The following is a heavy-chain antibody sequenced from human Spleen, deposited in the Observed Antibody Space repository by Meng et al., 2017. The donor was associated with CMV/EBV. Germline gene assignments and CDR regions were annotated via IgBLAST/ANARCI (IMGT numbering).Heavy chain of an antibody. Sequence: FTFSSYSMNWGRQAPGKGLEWVSSISSSSSYIYYADSVKGRFTISRDNAKNSLYLQMNSLRAEDTAVYYCARDGQGFGELLGWFDPWGQGTLVTVSS. CDR1: FTFSSYS. CDR2: ISSSSSYI. CDR3: ARDGQGFGELLGWFDP. V-gene: IGHV3-21*01. D-gene: IGHD3-10*01. J-gene: IGHJ5*02.